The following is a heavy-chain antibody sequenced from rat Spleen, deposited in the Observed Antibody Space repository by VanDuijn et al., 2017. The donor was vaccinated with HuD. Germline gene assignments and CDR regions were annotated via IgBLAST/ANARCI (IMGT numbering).Heavy chain of an antibody. Sequence: EVQLVESGGGLVQPGRSLKLSCAASGFTFSDYYMAWVRQAPTKGLEWVASITNASGGTHYPDSVKGRFTISRDNAKSTLYLQMNSLRSEDTATYYCARPHNYRYVMDAWGQGTSVTVSS. V-gene: IGHV5-22*01. D-gene: IGHD1-10*01. J-gene: IGHJ4*01. CDR2: ITNASGGT. CDR3: ARPHNYRYVMDA. CDR1: GFTFSDYY.